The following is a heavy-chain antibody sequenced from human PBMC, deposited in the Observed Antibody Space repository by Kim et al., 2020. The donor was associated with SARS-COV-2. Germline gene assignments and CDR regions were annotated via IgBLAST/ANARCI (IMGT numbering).Heavy chain of an antibody. CDR3: ARGQPNRRRAAAGTGYYYYGMDV. CDR1: GFTFSSYG. D-gene: IGHD6-13*01. Sequence: GGSLRLSCAASGFTFSSYGMHWVRQAPGKGLEWVAVIWYDGSNKYYADSVKGRFTISRDNSKNTLYLQMNSLRAEDTAVYYCARGQPNRRRAAAGTGYYYYGMDVWGQGTTVTVSS. J-gene: IGHJ6*02. V-gene: IGHV3-33*01. CDR2: IWYDGSNK.